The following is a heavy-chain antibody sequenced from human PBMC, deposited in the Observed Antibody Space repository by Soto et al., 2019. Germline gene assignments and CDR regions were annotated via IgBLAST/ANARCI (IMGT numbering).Heavy chain of an antibody. Sequence: QVQLVQSGAEVKKPGSSVKVSCKASGGTFSSYTISWVRQAPGQGLEWMGRIIPILGIANYAQKFQGRVTLTADKSTSTAHMELSSLRSEDTAVYYCARGRGGEAFDIWGQGTMVTVSS. D-gene: IGHD3-10*01. CDR3: ARGRGGEAFDI. J-gene: IGHJ3*02. CDR1: GGTFSSYT. CDR2: IIPILGIA. V-gene: IGHV1-69*02.